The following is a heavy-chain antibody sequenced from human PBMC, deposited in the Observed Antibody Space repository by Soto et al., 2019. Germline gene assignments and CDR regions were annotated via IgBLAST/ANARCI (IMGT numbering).Heavy chain of an antibody. CDR2: INPNSGGT. CDR3: ATSIAVADNYYGMDV. CDR1: GYTFTGYY. J-gene: IGHJ6*02. D-gene: IGHD6-19*01. V-gene: IGHV1-2*04. Sequence: ASVKVSCKASGYTFTGYYMHRVRQAPGQGLEWMGWINPNSGGTNYAQKFQGWVTMTRDTSISTAYMELSRLRSDDTAVYYCATSIAVADNYYGMDVWGQGTTVTVSS.